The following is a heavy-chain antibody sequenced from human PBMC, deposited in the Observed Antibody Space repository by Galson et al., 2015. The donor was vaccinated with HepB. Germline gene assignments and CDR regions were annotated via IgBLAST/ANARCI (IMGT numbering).Heavy chain of an antibody. CDR1: GFTFSNYG. V-gene: IGHV3-30*03. CDR2: ISYDGSYK. J-gene: IGHJ4*02. D-gene: IGHD1-26*01. CDR3: ASAKVGTTYFDY. Sequence: SLRLSCAASGFTFSNYGMHWVRQAPGKGLEWVALISYDGSYKYYEDSVKGRFTISRDQIENTLYLQMDSLRPEDTAVYYCASAKVGTTYFDYWGQGTLVTVSS.